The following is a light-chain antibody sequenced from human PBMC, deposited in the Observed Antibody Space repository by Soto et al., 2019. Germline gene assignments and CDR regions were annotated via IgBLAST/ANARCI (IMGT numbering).Light chain of an antibody. Sequence: AIQLTQSPSSLSASVGDRVTITCRASQDIRRALAWYQQRPGKPPKLLIFDASTLEGGVPSRFSGSGSGTDFTLTINILQPEDFTTYYCHPFDIHPPTFGGGTRVEIK. CDR1: QDIRRA. J-gene: IGKJ4*01. V-gene: IGKV1-13*02. CDR2: DAS. CDR3: HPFDIHPPT.